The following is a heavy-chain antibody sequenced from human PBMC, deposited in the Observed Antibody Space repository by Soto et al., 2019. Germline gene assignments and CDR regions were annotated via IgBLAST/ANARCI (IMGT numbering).Heavy chain of an antibody. CDR3: ARDTGDGTFDF. CDR2: INAGYGNT. Sequence: ASVKFYCKASGYTFSSYAMHWVRQAPGQRLEWMGWINAGYGNTKSSQKFQDRVTISRDTSASTAYMELTSLRSEDTAVYYCARDTGDGTFDFWGQGTLVTSPQ. CDR1: GYTFSSYA. V-gene: IGHV1-3*01. D-gene: IGHD7-27*01. J-gene: IGHJ4*02.